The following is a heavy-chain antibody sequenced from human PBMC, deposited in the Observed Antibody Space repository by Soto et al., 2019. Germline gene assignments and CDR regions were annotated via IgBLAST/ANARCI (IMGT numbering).Heavy chain of an antibody. Sequence: QVQLVGSGGGVVQPGRSLRLSCAASGFTFSSYGMHWVGQPPAKGREWVPVIWYDGSNKYYADSVKGRFTISRDNSKNTLYLQMNSLRAEDTAVYYCARGAYYYDSSGYYVEGYWGQGTLVTVSS. V-gene: IGHV3-33*01. CDR1: GFTFSSYG. D-gene: IGHD3-22*01. CDR3: ARGAYYYDSSGYYVEGY. J-gene: IGHJ4*02. CDR2: IWYDGSNK.